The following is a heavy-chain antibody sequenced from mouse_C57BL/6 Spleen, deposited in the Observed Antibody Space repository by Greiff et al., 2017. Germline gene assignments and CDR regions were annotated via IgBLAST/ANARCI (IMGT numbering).Heavy chain of an antibody. Sequence: QVQLQQSGPGLVQPSQCLYISCTASGFSLTSYGVHWVRQSPGKGLEWLGVIWSGGSTDYNAAFISRLSISKDNTKSQVFFKMNSLQAYDTAVYYWARNPWGDYWGQGTSVTVSS. CDR2: IWSGGST. J-gene: IGHJ4*01. CDR3: ARNPWGDY. CDR1: GFSLTSYG. V-gene: IGHV2-2*01.